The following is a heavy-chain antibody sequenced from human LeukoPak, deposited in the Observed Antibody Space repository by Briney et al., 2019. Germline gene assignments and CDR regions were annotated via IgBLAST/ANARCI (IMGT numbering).Heavy chain of an antibody. J-gene: IGHJ4*02. V-gene: IGHV4-4*07. D-gene: IGHD3-10*01. Sequence: PSETLSLTCAVSGGSISSYYWSWIRQPAGKGLEWIGRIYTSGTTNYNPSLKSRVTMSVDTSKNQFSLKLSSVTAADTAVYYCARAPELDYYGSGSQFDYWGQGTLVTVSS. CDR2: IYTSGTT. CDR1: GGSISSYY. CDR3: ARAPELDYYGSGSQFDY.